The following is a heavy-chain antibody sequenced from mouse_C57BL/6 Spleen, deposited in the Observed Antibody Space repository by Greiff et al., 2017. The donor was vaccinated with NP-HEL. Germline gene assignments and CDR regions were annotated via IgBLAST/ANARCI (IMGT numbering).Heavy chain of an antibody. V-gene: IGHV2-5*01. CDR1: GFSLTSYG. Sequence: VQLKESGPGLVQPSQSLSITCTVSGFSLTSYGVHWVRQSPGKGLEWLGVIWRGGSTDYNAAFMSRLSITKDNSKSQVFFKMNSLQADDTAIHYCANIYYYGSSGFAYWGQGTLVTVSA. J-gene: IGHJ3*01. CDR3: ANIYYYGSSGFAY. D-gene: IGHD1-1*01. CDR2: IWRGGST.